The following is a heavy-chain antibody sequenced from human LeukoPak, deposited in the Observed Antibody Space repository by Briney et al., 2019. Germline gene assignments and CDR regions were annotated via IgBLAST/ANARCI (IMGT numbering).Heavy chain of an antibody. CDR1: GGSISSYY. Sequence: PSETLSLTCTVSGGSISSYYWSWIRQPPGKGLEWIGYIYYSGSTNYNPSPKSRVTISVDTSKNQFSLKLSSVTAADTAVYYCAMGVAAATSRYWGQGTLVTVSS. CDR3: AMGVAAATSRY. V-gene: IGHV4-59*01. J-gene: IGHJ4*02. D-gene: IGHD6-13*01. CDR2: IYYSGST.